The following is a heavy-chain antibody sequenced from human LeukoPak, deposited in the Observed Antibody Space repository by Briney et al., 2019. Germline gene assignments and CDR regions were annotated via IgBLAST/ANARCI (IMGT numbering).Heavy chain of an antibody. D-gene: IGHD2-15*01. Sequence: GGSLRLSCAASGFTFSDYNMNWVRQSPEKGLEWVSSITSGTTYIYYADSVRGRFTLSRDNAKNSLYLQMNSLRSEDTAVYYCARAGYCNGGSCYTFDYWGQGTLVTVSS. CDR2: ITSGTTYI. CDR1: GFTFSDYN. J-gene: IGHJ4*02. V-gene: IGHV3-21*01. CDR3: ARAGYCNGGSCYTFDY.